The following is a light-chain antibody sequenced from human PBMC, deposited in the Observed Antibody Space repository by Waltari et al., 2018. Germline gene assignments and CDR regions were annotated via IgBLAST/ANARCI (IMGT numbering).Light chain of an antibody. CDR1: HIGNKN. J-gene: IGLJ2*01. V-gene: IGLV3-21*03. CDR2: DDS. Sequence: SYVVTQPPSVSVAPGKTARITWPGNHIGNKNVPWYQQQPGQAPGLVVYDDSDRPSGIPERFSGSNSGNTATLTINRAEAGDEADYHCQVWDSSSDHRVFGGGTKLTVL. CDR3: QVWDSSSDHRV.